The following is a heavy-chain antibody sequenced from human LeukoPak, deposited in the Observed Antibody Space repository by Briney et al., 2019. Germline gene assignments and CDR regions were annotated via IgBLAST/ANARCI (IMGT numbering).Heavy chain of an antibody. V-gene: IGHV3-33*01. D-gene: IGHD4-23*01. J-gene: IGHJ4*02. CDR3: ARGPRKITPEYYFDY. CDR1: GFTFSSYG. Sequence: GGSLRLSCAASGFTFSSYGMHWVRQAPGKGLEWVTVIWYDGSNKYYADSVKGRFTISRDNSKNTLYLQMNSLRAEDTAVYYCARGPRKITPEYYFDYWGQGTLVTVSS. CDR2: IWYDGSNK.